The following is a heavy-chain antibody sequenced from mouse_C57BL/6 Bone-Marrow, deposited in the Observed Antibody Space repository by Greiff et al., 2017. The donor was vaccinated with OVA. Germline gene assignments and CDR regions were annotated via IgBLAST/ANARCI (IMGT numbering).Heavy chain of an antibody. CDR1: GYTFTSYW. CDR2: IDPSDSYT. D-gene: IGHD4-1*01. J-gene: IGHJ2*01. V-gene: IGHV1-50*01. Sequence: QVQLQQPGAELVKPGASVKLSCKASGYTFTSYWMQWVKQRPGQGLEWIGEIDPSDSYTNYNQKFKGKATLTVDTSSSTAYMQLSRLTSEDSAVYYCASGSGTRYFDYWGQGTTLTDSS. CDR3: ASGSGTRYFDY.